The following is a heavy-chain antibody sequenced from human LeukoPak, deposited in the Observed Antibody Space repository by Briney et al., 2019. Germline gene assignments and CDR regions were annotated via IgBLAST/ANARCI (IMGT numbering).Heavy chain of an antibody. Sequence: GESLKISCKGSGYSFSTYWIGWVRQMPGKGLEWMGIIYPGDSDTRYSPSFQGQVTIPANKSISAAYLQWSSLKASDTAMYYCARLNDYDSSGYYYVADYWGQGTLVTVSS. CDR3: ARLNDYDSSGYYYVADY. CDR1: GYSFSTYW. CDR2: IYPGDSDT. D-gene: IGHD3-22*01. J-gene: IGHJ4*02. V-gene: IGHV5-51*01.